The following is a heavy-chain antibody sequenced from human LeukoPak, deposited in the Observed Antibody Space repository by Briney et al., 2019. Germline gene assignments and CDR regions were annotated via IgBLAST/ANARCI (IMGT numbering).Heavy chain of an antibody. Sequence: GGSLRLSCAASGFTFSTYWMSWVRQAPGKGLECVANIKQDGSEKYYVDSVKGRFTISRDNAKNSLYLQMNSLRAEDTAVYYCARDSSSSCFDYWGQGTLVTVSS. CDR2: IKQDGSEK. CDR3: ARDSSSSCFDY. CDR1: GFTFSTYW. V-gene: IGHV3-7*01. J-gene: IGHJ4*02. D-gene: IGHD6-6*01.